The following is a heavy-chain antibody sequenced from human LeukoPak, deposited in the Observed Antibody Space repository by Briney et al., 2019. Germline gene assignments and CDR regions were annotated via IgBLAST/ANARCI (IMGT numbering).Heavy chain of an antibody. Sequence: GRSLRLSCAASDFTFDDYAMHWVRQAPGKGLEWVSGISSNSGRVGYAESVKGRLTISRDNSKNTLYLQMNSLRAEDTAVYYCARGLGYCSTTTCLLPFDYWGQGTLVTVSS. V-gene: IGHV3-9*01. CDR2: ISSNSGRV. J-gene: IGHJ4*02. CDR1: DFTFDDYA. CDR3: ARGLGYCSTTTCLLPFDY. D-gene: IGHD2-2*01.